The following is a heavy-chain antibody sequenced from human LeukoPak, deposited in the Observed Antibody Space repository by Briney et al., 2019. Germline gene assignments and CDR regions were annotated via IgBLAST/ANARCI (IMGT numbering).Heavy chain of an antibody. Sequence: PGGSLRLSCAVSGFTFSSYAMNWVRQAPGKGLEWVSAISGSGGSTYYADSVKGRFTISRDNSKNTLYLQMNSLRAEDTAVYYCAKEYSSSSSFHYYYYMDVWGKGTTVTVSS. D-gene: IGHD6-6*01. V-gene: IGHV3-23*01. CDR1: GFTFSSYA. CDR3: AKEYSSSSSFHYYYYMDV. CDR2: ISGSGGST. J-gene: IGHJ6*03.